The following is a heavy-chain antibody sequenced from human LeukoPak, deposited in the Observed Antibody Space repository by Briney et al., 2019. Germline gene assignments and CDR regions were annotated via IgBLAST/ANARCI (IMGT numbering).Heavy chain of an antibody. CDR3: TRDHPGRNRGEDY. Sequence: GGSLRLSCTASGFTFGDYAMSWFRQAPGKGLEWVGFIRSKAYGGTTEYAASVKGRFTISRDDSKSIAYLQMNSLKTEDTAVYYCTRDHPGRNRGEDYWGQGTLVTVSS. J-gene: IGHJ4*02. CDR2: IRSKAYGGTT. CDR1: GFTFGDYA. V-gene: IGHV3-49*03. D-gene: IGHD7-27*01.